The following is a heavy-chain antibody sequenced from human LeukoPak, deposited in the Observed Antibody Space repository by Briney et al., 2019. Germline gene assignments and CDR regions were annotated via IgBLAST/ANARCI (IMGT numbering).Heavy chain of an antibody. CDR1: GFTVSSNY. Sequence: GGSLRLSCAASGFTVSSNYMSWVRQAPGKGLEWVSVIYSGGSTYYADSVKGRFTISRDNSKNTLYLQMNSLRAEDTAVYYCAKPLLPVTAMVTGIDYWGQGTLVTVSS. D-gene: IGHD5-18*01. CDR3: AKPLLPVTAMVTGIDY. J-gene: IGHJ4*02. V-gene: IGHV3-53*01. CDR2: IYSGGST.